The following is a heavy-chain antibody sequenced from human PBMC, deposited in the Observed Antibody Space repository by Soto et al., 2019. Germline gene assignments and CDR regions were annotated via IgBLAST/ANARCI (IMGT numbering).Heavy chain of an antibody. V-gene: IGHV2-5*02. CDR2: IYWDDDK. CDR1: GFSLSTSGVG. CDR3: AHSVVLLPAPNWFDP. J-gene: IGHJ5*02. Sequence: QITLKESGPTLVKPTQTLTLTCTFSGFSLSTSGVGVGWIRQPPGKALEWLALIYWDDDKRYSPSLKSRLTIPKDTSKNQVVLTMTNMDPVDTATYYCAHSVVLLPAPNWFDPWGQGTLVTVSS. D-gene: IGHD2-2*01.